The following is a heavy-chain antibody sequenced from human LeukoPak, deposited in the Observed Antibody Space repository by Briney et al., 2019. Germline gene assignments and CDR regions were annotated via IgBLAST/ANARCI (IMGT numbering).Heavy chain of an antibody. J-gene: IGHJ4*02. CDR1: GYTFTSYD. CDR3: ARDRRYYGSGSHFDC. D-gene: IGHD3-10*01. V-gene: IGHV1-8*03. Sequence: ASVKVSCKASGYTFTSYDINWVRQATGQGLEWMGWMNPNSGNTGYAQKFQGRVTITRNTSISTAYMELSSLRAEDTAVYYCARDRRYYGSGSHFDCWGQVTLVTVSS. CDR2: MNPNSGNT.